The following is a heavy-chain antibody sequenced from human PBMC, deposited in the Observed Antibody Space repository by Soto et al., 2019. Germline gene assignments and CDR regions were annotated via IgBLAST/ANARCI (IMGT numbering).Heavy chain of an antibody. J-gene: IGHJ6*02. V-gene: IGHV1-8*01. CDR2: MNSNSGNT. D-gene: IGHD1-1*01. CDR1: GYTFTSYD. CDR3: ARGALVQNYYYYYGMDV. Sequence: ASVKVSCKASGYTFTSYDINWVRQATGQGLEWMGWMNSNSGNTGYAQKFQGRVTMTRNTSISTAYMELSSLRSEDTAVYYCARGALVQNYYYYYGMDVWGQGTTVTVSS.